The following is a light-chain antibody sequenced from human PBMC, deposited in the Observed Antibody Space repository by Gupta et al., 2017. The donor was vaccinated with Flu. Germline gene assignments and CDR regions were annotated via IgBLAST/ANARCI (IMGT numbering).Light chain of an antibody. CDR1: SSDVGSYNL. J-gene: IGLJ3*02. Sequence: SITISCTGTSSDVGSYNLVSWYQHHPGKAPNFIIYEVSKRPAGVSNRFSGSKSGNTASLTMSGLQAEDEADYYCCSYAGSSTWVFGGGTKLTVL. V-gene: IGLV2-23*02. CDR2: EVS. CDR3: CSYAGSSTWV.